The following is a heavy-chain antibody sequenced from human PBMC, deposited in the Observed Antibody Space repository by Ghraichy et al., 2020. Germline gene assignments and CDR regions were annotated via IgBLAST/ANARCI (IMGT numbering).Heavy chain of an antibody. CDR2: IIPILGIA. CDR3: ARMQGIVGAKGAFDI. V-gene: IGHV1-69*04. D-gene: IGHD1-26*01. J-gene: IGHJ3*02. Sequence: SVKVSCKTSGAPFCSPAISFVRQSPLQVLERMGRIIPILGIANYAQKFQGRVTITADKSTSTAYMELSSLRSEDTAVYYCARMQGIVGAKGAFDIWGQGTMVTVAS. CDR1: GAPFCSPA.